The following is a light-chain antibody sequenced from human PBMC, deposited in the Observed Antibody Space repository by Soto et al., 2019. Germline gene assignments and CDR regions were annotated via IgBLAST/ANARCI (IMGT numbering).Light chain of an antibody. CDR3: QQSYSTLSLT. J-gene: IGKJ5*01. CDR1: ESIARH. Sequence: DIQMTQSPSSLSASVGDRVTITCRASESIARHLNWYQQKSGKGPKLLIYAASSLQNGVPSRFRGGGSGTDFTLTISNLQPEDFATYYCQQSYSTLSLTFGQGTRLEIK. CDR2: AAS. V-gene: IGKV1-39*01.